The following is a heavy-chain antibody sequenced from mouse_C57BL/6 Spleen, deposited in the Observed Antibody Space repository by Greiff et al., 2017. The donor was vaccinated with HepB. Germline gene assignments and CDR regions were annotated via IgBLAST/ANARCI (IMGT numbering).Heavy chain of an antibody. V-gene: IGHV1-59*01. Sequence: VQLQQPGAELVRPGTSVKLSCKASGYTFTSYWMHWVKQRPGQGLEWIGVIDPSDSYTNYNQKFKGKATLTVDTSSSTAYMQLSSLTSEDSAVYYCARKGSIYYDYGGDYWGQGTTLTVSS. CDR3: ARKGSIYYDYGGDY. CDR2: IDPSDSYT. J-gene: IGHJ2*01. D-gene: IGHD2-4*01. CDR1: GYTFTSYW.